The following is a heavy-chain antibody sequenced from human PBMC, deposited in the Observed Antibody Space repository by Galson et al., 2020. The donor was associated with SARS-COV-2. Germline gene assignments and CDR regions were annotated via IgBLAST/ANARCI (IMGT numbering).Heavy chain of an antibody. J-gene: IGHJ4*02. CDR1: GGSISSSNYY. CDR2: IYYSGST. V-gene: IGHV4-39*07. Sequence: SETLSLTCTVSGGSISSSNYYWGWIRQPPGKGLEWIGSIYYSGSTYYNPSLKSRVTISVDTSKNQFSLKVSSVTAADTAFYYCVRVTAAGYNFDYWGQGTLVTVSS. D-gene: IGHD6-13*01. CDR3: VRVTAAGYNFDY.